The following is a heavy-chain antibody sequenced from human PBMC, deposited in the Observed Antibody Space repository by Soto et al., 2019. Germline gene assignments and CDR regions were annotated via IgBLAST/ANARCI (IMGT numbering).Heavy chain of an antibody. CDR3: ARDLAQLLPSAYYYYYYGMDV. Sequence: GGSLRLSCAASGFTFSSYAMHWVRQAPGKGLEWVAVISYDGSNKYYADSVKGRFTISRDNSKNTLYLQMNSLRAEDTAAYYCARDLAQLLPSAYYYYYYGMDVWGQGTTVTVSS. J-gene: IGHJ6*02. CDR1: GFTFSSYA. D-gene: IGHD2-2*01. CDR2: ISYDGSNK. V-gene: IGHV3-30-3*01.